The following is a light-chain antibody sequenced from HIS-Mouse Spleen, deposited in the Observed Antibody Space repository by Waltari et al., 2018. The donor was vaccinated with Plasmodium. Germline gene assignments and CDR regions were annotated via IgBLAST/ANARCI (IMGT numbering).Light chain of an antibody. CDR3: AVWDDSLNGVV. CDR2: CNN. J-gene: IGLJ2*01. Sequence: QSVLTQPPSASGTPGQRVTISCSGSISSIGSNTVNWYQQPPGTAPKLRIHCNNQRPSGVPDRFSGSKSGTSASLAISGLQSEDEADYYCAVWDDSLNGVVFAGGTKLTVL. V-gene: IGLV1-44*01. CDR1: ISSIGSNT.